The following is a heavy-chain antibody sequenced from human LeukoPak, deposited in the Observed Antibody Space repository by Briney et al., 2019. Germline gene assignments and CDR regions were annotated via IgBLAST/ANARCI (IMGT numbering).Heavy chain of an antibody. CDR1: GGSISSYY. V-gene: IGHV4-59*01. Sequence: SETLSLTCTASGGSISSYYWSWIRQPPGKGLEWIGYIYYSGSTNYNPSLKSRVTISVDTSKNQFSLKLSSVTAADTAVYYCARTRAWFDPWGQGTLVTVSS. CDR2: IYYSGST. J-gene: IGHJ5*02. CDR3: ARTRAWFDP.